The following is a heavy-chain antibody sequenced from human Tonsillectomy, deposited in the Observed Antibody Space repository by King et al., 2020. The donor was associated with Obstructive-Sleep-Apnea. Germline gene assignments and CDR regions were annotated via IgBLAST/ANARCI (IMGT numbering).Heavy chain of an antibody. CDR1: GFTFSSYW. V-gene: IGHV3-74*01. CDR3: ASAVYYDFWSGLYY. D-gene: IGHD3-3*01. CDR2: INSDGSST. Sequence: VQLVESGGGLVQPGGSLRLSCAASGFTFSSYWMHWVRQAPGKGLVWVSRINSDGSSTSYADSVKGRFTISRDNAKNTLYLQMNSLRAEDTAVYYCASAVYYDFWSGLYYWGQGTLVTVSS. J-gene: IGHJ4*02.